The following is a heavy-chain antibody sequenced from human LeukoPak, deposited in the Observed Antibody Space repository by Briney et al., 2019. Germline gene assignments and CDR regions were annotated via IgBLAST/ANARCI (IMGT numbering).Heavy chain of an antibody. CDR1: GYTFTSYD. Sequence: ASVKVSCKASGYTFTSYDINWVRQATGQGLEWMGWMNPNSGNTGYAQKFQGRVTMTRDTSISTAYMELSRLRSDDTAVYYCARAGSCSGGSCYGVDWGQGTLVTVSS. CDR3: ARAGSCSGGSCYGVD. V-gene: IGHV1-8*02. D-gene: IGHD2-15*01. J-gene: IGHJ4*02. CDR2: MNPNSGNT.